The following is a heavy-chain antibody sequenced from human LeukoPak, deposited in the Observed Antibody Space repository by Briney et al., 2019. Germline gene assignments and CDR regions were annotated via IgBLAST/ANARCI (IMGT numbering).Heavy chain of an antibody. V-gene: IGHV1-18*01. Sequence: VASVKVSCKASGYTFTSYGISWVRQAPGQGLEWMGWISAYNGNTNYTQKLQGRVTMTTDTSTSTAYMELRSLRSDDTAVYYCARDSSSWYIDYWGQGTLVTVSS. CDR2: ISAYNGNT. D-gene: IGHD6-13*01. CDR3: ARDSSSWYIDY. J-gene: IGHJ4*02. CDR1: GYTFTSYG.